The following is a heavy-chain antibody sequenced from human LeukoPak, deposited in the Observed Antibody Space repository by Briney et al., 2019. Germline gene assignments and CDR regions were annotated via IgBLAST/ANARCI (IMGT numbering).Heavy chain of an antibody. CDR2: IKQDGSEK. J-gene: IGHJ6*03. CDR1: GFTFSSYW. Sequence: GSLRLSCAASGFTFSSYWMSWVRQAPGKGLEWVANIKQDGSEKYYVDSVKGRFTISRDNAKNSLYLQMNSLRAEDTAVYYCARKGDYEYYYYYYYLDVWGKGTTVTVSS. CDR3: ARKGDYEYYYYYYYLDV. V-gene: IGHV3-7*01. D-gene: IGHD4-17*01.